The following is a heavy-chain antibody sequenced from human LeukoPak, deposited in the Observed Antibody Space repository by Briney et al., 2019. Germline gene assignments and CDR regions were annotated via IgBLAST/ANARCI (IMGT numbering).Heavy chain of an antibody. Sequence: PSETLSLTCTVSGGSISSYYWSWIRQPPGKGLEWIGYIYYSGSTNYNPSLKSRVTISVDTSKNQFSLKLSSVTAADTAVYYCARAGRIAVAGTLGFDYWGQGTLVTVSS. D-gene: IGHD6-19*01. CDR3: ARAGRIAVAGTLGFDY. V-gene: IGHV4-59*01. CDR1: GGSISSYY. J-gene: IGHJ4*02. CDR2: IYYSGST.